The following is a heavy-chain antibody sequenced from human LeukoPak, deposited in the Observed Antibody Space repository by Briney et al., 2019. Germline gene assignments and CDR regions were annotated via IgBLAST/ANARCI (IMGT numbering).Heavy chain of an antibody. CDR3: ARKTEAYYYDSSGPFDY. CDR2: INPNSGGT. D-gene: IGHD3-22*01. CDR1: GYTFTGYY. V-gene: IGHV1-2*02. J-gene: IGHJ4*02. Sequence: GASVKVSCKASGYTFTGYYMHWVRQAPGQGLEWMGWINPNSGGTNYAQKLQGRVTMTTDTSTSTAYMELRSLRSDDTAVYYCARKTEAYYYDSSGPFDYRGQGTLVTVSS.